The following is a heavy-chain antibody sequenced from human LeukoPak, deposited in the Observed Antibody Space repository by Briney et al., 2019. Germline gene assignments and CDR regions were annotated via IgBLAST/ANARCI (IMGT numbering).Heavy chain of an antibody. D-gene: IGHD5-18*01. Sequence: GGSLRLSCAASGVTVSSNYMNWVRQAPRKGLEWVSIIYSGGNTYYSYAVKDRCTIYRDNSKNTLYLQITGLRAEDTAVYYCARQQDTTNPGYWGQGTLVTVSS. CDR1: GVTVSSNY. CDR3: ARQQDTTNPGY. CDR2: IYSGGNT. J-gene: IGHJ4*02. V-gene: IGHV3-66*04.